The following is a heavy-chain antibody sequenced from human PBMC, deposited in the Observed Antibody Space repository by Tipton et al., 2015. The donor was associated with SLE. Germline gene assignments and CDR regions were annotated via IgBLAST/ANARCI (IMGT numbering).Heavy chain of an antibody. D-gene: IGHD5-12*01. V-gene: IGHV3-9*01. Sequence: SLRLSCAASGFTFDDFAMHWVRQAPGKGLEWVSGITWNSNSVGYADSVKGRFTISRDNAKNSLYLQMNGLRSDDTAVYYCALRWPDTWTTVYWGQGTLVTVSS. CDR2: ITWNSNSV. CDR3: ALRWPDTWTTVY. CDR1: GFTFDDFA. J-gene: IGHJ4*02.